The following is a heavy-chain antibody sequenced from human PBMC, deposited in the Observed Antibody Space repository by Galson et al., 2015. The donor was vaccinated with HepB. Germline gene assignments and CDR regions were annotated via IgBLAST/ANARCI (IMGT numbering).Heavy chain of an antibody. J-gene: IGHJ4*02. CDR2: INPNSGGT. V-gene: IGHV1-2*02. CDR1: GYTFTGYY. CDR3: ARMGMDYYDSSGYQYYFDY. Sequence: SVKVSCKASGYTFTGYYMHWVRQAPGQGLEWMGWINPNSGGTNYAQKFQGRVTMTRDTSISTAYMELSRLRSDDTAVYYCARMGMDYYDSSGYQYYFDYWGQGTLVTVSS. D-gene: IGHD3-22*01.